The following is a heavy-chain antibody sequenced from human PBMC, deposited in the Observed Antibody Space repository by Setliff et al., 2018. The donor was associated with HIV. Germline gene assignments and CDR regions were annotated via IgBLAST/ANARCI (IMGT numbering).Heavy chain of an antibody. J-gene: IGHJ4*02. CDR2: IYYSGST. CDR3: ARVRRDGNSFDD. Sequence: SETLSLTCTVSRDSIRNGAYYWGWIRQPPGKGLEWIGSIYYSGSTYYNPSLRSRVTISLDTSKNQFSLKLSSVTAADTAVYFCARVRRDGNSFDDWGQGTLVTVSS. CDR1: RDSIRNGAYY. D-gene: IGHD4-4*01. V-gene: IGHV4-30-4*08.